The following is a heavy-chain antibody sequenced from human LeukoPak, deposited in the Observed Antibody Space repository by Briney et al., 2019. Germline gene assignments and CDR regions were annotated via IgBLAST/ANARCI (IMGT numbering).Heavy chain of an antibody. V-gene: IGHV4-39*01. CDR3: ARLRATPYYCYYMDV. CDR1: GRLFSRYY. Sequence: PSDTLSLPCAVCGRLFSRYYWGWTRQPPGKGLEWIGSIYYSGSPYYHPPLKSRVPISVDTPKNQFSLKLSSVTAADTAVYYCARLRATPYYCYYMDVWGKGTTVTVSS. CDR2: IYYSGSP. D-gene: IGHD2-15*01. J-gene: IGHJ6*03.